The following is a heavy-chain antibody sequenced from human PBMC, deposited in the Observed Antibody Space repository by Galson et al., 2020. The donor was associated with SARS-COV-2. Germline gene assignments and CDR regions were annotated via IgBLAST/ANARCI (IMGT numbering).Heavy chain of an antibody. CDR3: ARGGYDYQRAYYYYGMDV. Sequence: GESLKISCKASGYTFTGYYMHWVRQAPGQGLEWLGWINPNSGGTNYAQKFQGRVTMTRDTSISTAYMELSRLRSDDTAVYYCARGGYDYQRAYYYYGMDVWGQGTTVTVSS. V-gene: IGHV1-2*02. CDR1: GYTFTGYY. CDR2: INPNSGGT. J-gene: IGHJ6*02. D-gene: IGHD5-12*01.